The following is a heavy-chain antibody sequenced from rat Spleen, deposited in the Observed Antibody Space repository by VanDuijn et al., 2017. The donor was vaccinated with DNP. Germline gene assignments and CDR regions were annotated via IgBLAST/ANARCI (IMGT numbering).Heavy chain of an antibody. V-gene: IGHV5-7*01. D-gene: IGHD1-11*01. CDR3: AREREYMFDY. Sequence: EVQLVESGGGLVQPGRSLKLSCAASGFTFSDYYMAWVRQAPKKGLEWVATISASGTRTYYPDSVKDRFTISRDNAKRSLNLQMNSLTSEDSATYDCAREREYMFDYWGQGVMVTVSS. J-gene: IGHJ2*01. CDR1: GFTFSDYY. CDR2: ISASGTRT.